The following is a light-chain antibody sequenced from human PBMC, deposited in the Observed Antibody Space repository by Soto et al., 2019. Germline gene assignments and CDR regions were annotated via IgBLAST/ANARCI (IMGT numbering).Light chain of an antibody. CDR1: QSIDTS. V-gene: IGKV1-39*01. Sequence: DIQMTQSPSSLSASFGDRVTLTCRASQSIDTSLNWYQQKPGTAPKLLMYAASTLHSGVPSRFSGSGSGTDFTLTISSLQREDFATYFCQQSHSTPYTFGQGTKLEI. CDR3: QQSHSTPYT. J-gene: IGKJ2*01. CDR2: AAS.